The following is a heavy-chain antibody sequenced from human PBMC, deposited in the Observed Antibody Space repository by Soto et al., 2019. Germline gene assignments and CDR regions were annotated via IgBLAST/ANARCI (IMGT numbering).Heavy chain of an antibody. CDR1: GYSFTSYW. CDR2: IDPSDSYT. V-gene: IGHV5-10-1*01. D-gene: IGHD6-19*01. CDR3: ARHPLLDRARGFQWLVQRARSGRSGYFDY. J-gene: IGHJ4*02. Sequence: GESLKISCKGSGYSFTSYWISWVRQMPGKGLEWMGRIDPSDSYTNYRPSFQGHVTISVDNSISTASLQWGSLKALDPAMFSFARHPLLDRARGFQWLVQRARSGRSGYFDYWGQGTLVTVSS.